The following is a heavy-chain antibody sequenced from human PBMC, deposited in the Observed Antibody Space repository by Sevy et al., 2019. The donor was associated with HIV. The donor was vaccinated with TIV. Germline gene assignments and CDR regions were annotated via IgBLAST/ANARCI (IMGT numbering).Heavy chain of an antibody. J-gene: IGHJ4*02. Sequence: SETLSLTCTVSGGTISSGGYYWSWIRQHPGKGLEWIGYIYYSGSTYYNPSLKSRVSISVDTSKNQFSLKLNSMTAADTAVYYCARGENLIAVAGRGSGFDFWGQGTLVTVSS. V-gene: IGHV4-31*03. D-gene: IGHD6-19*01. CDR3: ARGENLIAVAGRGSGFDF. CDR2: IYYSGST. CDR1: GGTISSGGYY.